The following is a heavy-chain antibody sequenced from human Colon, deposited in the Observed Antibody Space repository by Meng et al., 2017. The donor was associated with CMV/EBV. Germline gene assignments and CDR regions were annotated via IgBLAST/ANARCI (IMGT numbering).Heavy chain of an antibody. D-gene: IGHD2-15*01. J-gene: IGHJ6*02. CDR3: ARGAATENYYYYAMDV. Sequence: GESLKISCAASGFTFGSHWMHWVRQAPGKGLVWVSHIDNDGSGTSYADSVKGRFTISRDNAKNTLHLQMNSLRVEDTAVYYCARGAATENYYYYAMDVWGQGTTVTVSS. CDR1: GFTFGSHW. V-gene: IGHV3-74*01. CDR2: IDNDGSGT.